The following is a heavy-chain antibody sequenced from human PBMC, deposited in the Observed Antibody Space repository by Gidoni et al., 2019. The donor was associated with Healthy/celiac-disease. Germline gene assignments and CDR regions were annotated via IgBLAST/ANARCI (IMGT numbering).Heavy chain of an antibody. CDR2: ISGNSGSI. CDR3: AKDIRAMIALEKPLSYYYGMDV. J-gene: IGHJ6*02. Sequence: EVQLVASGGGLVQPGRSLRLSCAASGFTFDDSAMPWLRHAPGKGLEWGSGISGNSGSIGYADSVKGRFTISRDNAKNSLYLQMNSLRAEDTALYYCAKDIRAMIALEKPLSYYYGMDVWGQGTTVTVSS. V-gene: IGHV3-9*01. D-gene: IGHD3-22*01. CDR1: GFTFDDSA.